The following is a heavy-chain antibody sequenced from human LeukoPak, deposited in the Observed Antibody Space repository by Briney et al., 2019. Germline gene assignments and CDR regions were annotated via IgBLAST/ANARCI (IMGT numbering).Heavy chain of an antibody. CDR1: GFTFSSYG. CDR2: ISYDGSNK. Sequence: PGGSLRLSCAASGFTFSSYGMHWVRQAPGKGLEWVAVISYDGSNKYYADSVKGRFTISRDNSKNTLYLQMNSLRAEDTAVYYCAREGHYYGSGSYPSYFDNWAREPWSPSPQ. CDR3: AREGHYYGSGSYPSYFDN. J-gene: IGHJ4*02. V-gene: IGHV3-30*03. D-gene: IGHD3-10*01.